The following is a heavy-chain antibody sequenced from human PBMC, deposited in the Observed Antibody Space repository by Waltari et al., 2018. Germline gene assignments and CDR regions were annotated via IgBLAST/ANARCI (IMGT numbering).Heavy chain of an antibody. CDR1: RDAVPVHY. J-gene: IGHJ4*02. Sequence: LVQSGAEVMKPGASVRVSSQASRDAVPVHYLHWVRQAPGQGLEWMGWVNPNGGGTNYAQRFAGRITVTWDASITTAYMEFSRLTSGDTAVYFCAREYCGGDCRLFDYWGQGTPVTVSS. CDR3: AREYCGGDCRLFDY. V-gene: IGHV1-2*02. CDR2: VNPNGGGT. D-gene: IGHD2-21*02.